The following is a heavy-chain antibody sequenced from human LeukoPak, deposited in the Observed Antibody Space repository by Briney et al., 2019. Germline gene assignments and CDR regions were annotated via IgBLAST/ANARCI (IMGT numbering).Heavy chain of an antibody. D-gene: IGHD6-19*01. Sequence: SETLSLTCTVYGGSISSYYWSWIRWPPGKGLEWIGYIDYTVSTNYNPSLKSRVTMSVYPSKNQFSLKLSSVTAADTAVYYCARHVRAVAGYYFDSWGQGTLVTVSS. CDR3: ARHVRAVAGYYFDS. CDR2: IDYTVST. V-gene: IGHV4-59*08. J-gene: IGHJ4*02. CDR1: GGSISSYY.